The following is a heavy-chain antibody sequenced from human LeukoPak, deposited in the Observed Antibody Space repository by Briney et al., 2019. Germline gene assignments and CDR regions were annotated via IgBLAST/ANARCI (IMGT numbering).Heavy chain of an antibody. J-gene: IGHJ3*02. V-gene: IGHV3-9*03. CDR2: ISWNSGSI. CDR3: SKLVDDDACDI. CDR1: GFTCDDYA. D-gene: IGHD1-1*01. Sequence: SLRLSCAASGFTCDDYAMHWVRQAPGKGLEWVSGISWNSGSIGYADAVKGRFTISKDNAKNSLYLQMISLSADDMALYYCSKLVDDDACDIWGQGTMVTVSS.